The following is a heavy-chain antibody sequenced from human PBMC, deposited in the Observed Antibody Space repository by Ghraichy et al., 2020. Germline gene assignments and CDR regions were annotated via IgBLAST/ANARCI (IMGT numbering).Heavy chain of an antibody. CDR3: ASKTGGIWSGYPDF. J-gene: IGHJ4*02. Sequence: ESLNISCAASGFTFGNHWMSWVRQAPGKGLEWVANIKHDGSEKHYVDSVKGRFTISRDNAKSSLFLQMNSLRAEDTAVYYCASKTGGIWSGYPDFWGQGTLVTVSS. CDR1: GFTFGNHW. D-gene: IGHD3-3*01. CDR2: IKHDGSEK. V-gene: IGHV3-7*03.